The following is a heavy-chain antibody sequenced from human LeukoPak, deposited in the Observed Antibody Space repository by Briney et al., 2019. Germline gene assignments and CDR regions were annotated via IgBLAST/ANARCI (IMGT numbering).Heavy chain of an antibody. CDR3: ANNYDFWSGYPSPPDY. J-gene: IGHJ4*02. V-gene: IGHV3-23*01. CDR1: GSTFSSYA. Sequence: GGSLRLSCAASGSTFSSYAMSWVRQAPGKGLEWVSAISGSGGSTYYADSVKGRFTISRDNSKNTLYLQMNSLRAEDTAVYYCANNYDFWSGYPSPPDYWGQGTLVTASS. CDR2: ISGSGGST. D-gene: IGHD3-3*01.